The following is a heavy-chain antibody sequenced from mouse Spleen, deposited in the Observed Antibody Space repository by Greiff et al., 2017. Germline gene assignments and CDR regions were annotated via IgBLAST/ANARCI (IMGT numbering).Heavy chain of an antibody. CDR3: ARSGYPYAMDY. V-gene: IGHV1S56*01. CDR2: IYPGNVNT. J-gene: IGHJ4*01. Sequence: VQLQQSGPELVKPGASVRISCKASGYTFTSYYIHWVKQRPGQGLEWIGWIYPGNVNTKYNEKFKGKATLTADKSSSTAYMQLSSLTSEDSAVYFCARSGYPYAMDYWGQGTSVTVSS. CDR1: GYTFTSYY. D-gene: IGHD3-1*01.